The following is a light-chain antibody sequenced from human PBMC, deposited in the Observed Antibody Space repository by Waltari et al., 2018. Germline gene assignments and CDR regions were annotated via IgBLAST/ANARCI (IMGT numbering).Light chain of an antibody. CDR3: QSYDSSLSVVV. CDR2: GNS. CDR1: RSNLGDTYG. J-gene: IGLJ2*01. Sequence: QSILTQPPSVSGAPGQRVTISCTGSRSNLGDTYGVHWYQQLPGTAPKLLIYGNSNRPSGVPDRFSGSKSGTSASLAITGLQAEDEADYYCQSYDSSLSVVVFGGGTKLTVL. V-gene: IGLV1-40*01.